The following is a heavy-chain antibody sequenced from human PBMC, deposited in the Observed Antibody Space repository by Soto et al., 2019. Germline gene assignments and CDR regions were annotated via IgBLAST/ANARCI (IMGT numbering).Heavy chain of an antibody. J-gene: IGHJ6*02. CDR2: IFSSGTT. CDR3: ARVPSPFDYYYAMDV. V-gene: IGHV4-30-4*01. Sequence: SETLSLTCTVSGDSISSGNKYWSWIRQPPGKGLEWIGYIFSSGTTYYNPSLKSRLTMSLDASQNQFSLKLNSLTDADTAVYFCARVPSPFDYYYAMDVWGQGTTVT. D-gene: IGHD3-16*01. CDR1: GDSISSGNKY.